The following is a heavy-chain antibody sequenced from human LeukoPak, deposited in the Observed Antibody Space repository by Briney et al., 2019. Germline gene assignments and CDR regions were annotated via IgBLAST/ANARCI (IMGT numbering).Heavy chain of an antibody. CDR3: ARSYCSGGSCWGYYYGMDV. V-gene: IGHV3-30-3*01. J-gene: IGHJ6*02. D-gene: IGHD2-15*01. CDR2: ISYDGSNK. CDR1: GFTFSSYA. Sequence: GGSLRLSCAASGFTFSSYAMHWVRQAPGKGLEWVAVISYDGSNKYYADSVKGRFTISRDNSKNTLYLQMNSLRAEDTAVYYCARSYCSGGSCWGYYYGMDVWGQGTTVTVSS.